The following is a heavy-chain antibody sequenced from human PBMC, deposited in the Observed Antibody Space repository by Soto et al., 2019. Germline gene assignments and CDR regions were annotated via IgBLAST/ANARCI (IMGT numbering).Heavy chain of an antibody. J-gene: IGHJ4*02. Sequence: QVQLMQSGAEVRRPGTSMRISCTTSGCNFNTYGIIWVRQAPGQGLEWMGWISGYNGYTKYAQNFEDRVTLSTDPSTSTAFLELRNLRSGDTALYFCARDRDYSPTDADIDYWGQGTLVTVSS. D-gene: IGHD3-16*01. CDR1: GCNFNTYG. CDR2: ISGYNGYT. V-gene: IGHV1-18*01. CDR3: ARDRDYSPTDADIDY.